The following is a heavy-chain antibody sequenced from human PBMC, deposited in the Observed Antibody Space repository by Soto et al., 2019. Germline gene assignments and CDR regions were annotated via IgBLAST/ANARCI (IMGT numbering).Heavy chain of an antibody. CDR1: GGTFSSYT. V-gene: IGHV1-69*08. CDR3: ARDLSGMDV. Sequence: QVQLVQSGAEVKKPGSSVKVSCKASGGTFSSYTISWVRQAPGQGLEWMGRIIPILGIANYAQKFQGRVTITADKSTSTAYMELSSLISEDTAGYYCARDLSGMDVWGQGTTVTVSS. CDR2: IIPILGIA. J-gene: IGHJ6*02.